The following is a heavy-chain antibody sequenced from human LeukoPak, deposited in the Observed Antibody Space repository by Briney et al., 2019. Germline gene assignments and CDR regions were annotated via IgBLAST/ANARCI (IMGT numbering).Heavy chain of an antibody. D-gene: IGHD1-26*01. CDR1: GGSISSSSYY. J-gene: IGHJ6*03. CDR3: ARHLPTSGSYPYYSYYYMDV. V-gene: IGHV4-39*01. CDR2: SYYSGST. Sequence: SETLSLTCTVSGGSISSSSYYWGWIRQPPGKGLEWIGSSYYSGSTYYNPSLKSRVTISVDTSKNQFSLKLSSVTAADTAVYYCARHLPTSGSYPYYSYYYMDVWGKGTTVTVSS.